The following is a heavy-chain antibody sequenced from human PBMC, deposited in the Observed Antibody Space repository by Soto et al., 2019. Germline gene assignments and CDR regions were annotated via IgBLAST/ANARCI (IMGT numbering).Heavy chain of an antibody. CDR1: GGSISSYY. Sequence: QVQLQESGPGLVKPSETLSLTCTVSGGSISSYYWSWIRQPPGKGLEWIGYIYYSGTTNYNPSLKSRVTISVDTSKNQFSLKLSSVTAADTAVYYCAGYSGRYSYNWFDPWGQGTLVTVSS. J-gene: IGHJ5*02. D-gene: IGHD1-26*01. CDR2: IYYSGTT. CDR3: AGYSGRYSYNWFDP. V-gene: IGHV4-59*01.